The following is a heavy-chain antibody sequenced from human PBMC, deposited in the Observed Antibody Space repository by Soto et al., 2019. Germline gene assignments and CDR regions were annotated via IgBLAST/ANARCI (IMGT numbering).Heavy chain of an antibody. CDR2: LSGSGVST. V-gene: IGHV3-23*01. Sequence: GGSLRLSCAASGFTFSTYGMNWVRQAPGKGLEWVSALSGSGVSTYYADSVMGRFTISRDNSKNTVYLQMNSLRAEDTAVYYCAKIESRFFYDSTGYYPFDYWGQGTLVTVSS. CDR1: GFTFSTYG. D-gene: IGHD3-22*01. CDR3: AKIESRFFYDSTGYYPFDY. J-gene: IGHJ4*02.